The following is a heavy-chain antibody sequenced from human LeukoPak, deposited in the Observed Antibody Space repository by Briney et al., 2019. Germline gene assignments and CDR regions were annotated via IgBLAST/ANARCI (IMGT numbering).Heavy chain of an antibody. V-gene: IGHV3-49*03. CDR3: TRDPAGYAYGYSFFDY. CDR1: GFTFGDYA. D-gene: IGHD3-22*01. J-gene: IGHJ4*02. Sequence: PGGSLRLSCTASGFTFGDYAMSWFRQAPGKGLEWVGFIRSGTYGGTTEYAASVKGRFSISRDDSKSIAYLQMNSLKTEDTAVYFCTRDPAGYAYGYSFFDYWGQGTLVTVSS. CDR2: IRSGTYGGTT.